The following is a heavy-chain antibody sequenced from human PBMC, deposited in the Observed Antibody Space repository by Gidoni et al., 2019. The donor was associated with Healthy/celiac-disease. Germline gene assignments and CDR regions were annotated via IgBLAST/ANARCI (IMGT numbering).Heavy chain of an antibody. V-gene: IGHV3-30*18. CDR2: ISDDGSNK. CDR3: AKVRYCSSTSRLYYYYYGMDV. D-gene: IGHD2-2*01. Sequence: QVQLVESGGGVVQPGRSLRLPCAASGFTFSTYGMPWVRQAPGKGLGWVAVISDDGSNKYYADSVKGRFTISRDNSKNTLYLQMNSLRAEDTAVYYCAKVRYCSSTSRLYYYYYGMDVWGQGTTVTVSS. CDR1: GFTFSTYG. J-gene: IGHJ6*02.